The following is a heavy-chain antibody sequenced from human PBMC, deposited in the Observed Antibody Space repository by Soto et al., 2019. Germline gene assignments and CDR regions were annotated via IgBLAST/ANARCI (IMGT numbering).Heavy chain of an antibody. J-gene: IGHJ4*02. CDR3: AKDVSSSWFDY. Sequence: GGSLRLSCAASGFTFSSYAMSWVRQAPGKGLEWVSAISVSGGSTYYADSVKGRFTISRDNSTNTLYLQMNSLRAEDTAVYYCAKDVSSSWFDYWGQGTLVTVSS. CDR2: ISVSGGST. D-gene: IGHD6-13*01. CDR1: GFTFSSYA. V-gene: IGHV3-23*01.